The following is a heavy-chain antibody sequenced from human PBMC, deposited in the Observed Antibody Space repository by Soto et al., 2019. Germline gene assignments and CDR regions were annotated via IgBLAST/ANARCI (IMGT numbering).Heavy chain of an antibody. J-gene: IGHJ4*02. CDR3: ATILYFRYFAY. CDR1: GGSISSSNYY. D-gene: IGHD2-15*01. Sequence: QLQLQESGPGLVKPSDTLSLTCTVSGGSISSSNYYWGWIRQPPGKGLEWIGSIYYTGSTYYNPSLKSRVPVSVDTSKNQSSLSLSSVTAVDTAVYYCATILYFRYFAYWGQGTLVTVSS. CDR2: IYYTGST. V-gene: IGHV4-39*01.